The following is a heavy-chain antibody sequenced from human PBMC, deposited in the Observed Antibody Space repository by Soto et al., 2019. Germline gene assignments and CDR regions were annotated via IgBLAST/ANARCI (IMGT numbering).Heavy chain of an antibody. Sequence: VASVKVSCKASGGTFSSYAISWVLQAPGQGLEWMGGIIPIFGTANYAQKFQGRVTITADESTSTAYMELSSLRSEDTAVYYCATSYYDILTGPLAYWGQGTLVTVSS. J-gene: IGHJ4*02. CDR2: IIPIFGTA. CDR1: GGTFSSYA. CDR3: ATSYYDILTGPLAY. V-gene: IGHV1-69*13. D-gene: IGHD3-9*01.